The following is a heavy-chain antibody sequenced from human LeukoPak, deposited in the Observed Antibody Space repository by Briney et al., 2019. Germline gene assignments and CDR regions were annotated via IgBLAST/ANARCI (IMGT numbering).Heavy chain of an antibody. J-gene: IGHJ4*02. Sequence: GGSLRLSCAASGFTFSDYYMSWIRQAPGKGLEWVSYIRSSGTTIHYADSVKGRFTIPRDNAKNSLYLQMNSLRAEDTAVYYCARDRGAVTDVFDYWGQGTLVTVSS. V-gene: IGHV3-11*04. CDR3: ARDRGAVTDVFDY. CDR1: GFTFSDYY. D-gene: IGHD6-19*01. CDR2: IRSSGTTI.